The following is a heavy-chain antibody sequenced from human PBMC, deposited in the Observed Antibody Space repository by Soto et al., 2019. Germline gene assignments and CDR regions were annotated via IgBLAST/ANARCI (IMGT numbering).Heavy chain of an antibody. CDR1: GDTFTSYY. D-gene: IGHD3-3*01. V-gene: IGHV1-46*01. Sequence: ASVKVSCKAPGDTFTSYYLNWVRQAPGQGLEWLGVINPHGGSTKYAQKFQGRITMTRDTSRSTVYMELSSLRSDDTAIYYCARSSGGNFGIIIEGSNWFDPWGQGTLVTVSS. CDR2: INPHGGST. J-gene: IGHJ5*02. CDR3: ARSSGGNFGIIIEGSNWFDP.